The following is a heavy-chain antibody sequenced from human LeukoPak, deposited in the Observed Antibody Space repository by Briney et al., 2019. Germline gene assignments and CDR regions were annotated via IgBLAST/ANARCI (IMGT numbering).Heavy chain of an antibody. CDR1: GYSISRYY. Sequence: SETLSLTCTVSGYSISRYYWSWIRQPAGKELEGIGRIYNGGSITYNPPLKCRVTMSIDKSNNQFSLRLRFVTAADTAVYYCARDSGNTGEVKFDPGAQGTLVTVSS. CDR2: IYNGGSI. J-gene: IGHJ5*02. CDR3: ARDSGNTGEVKFDP. V-gene: IGHV4-4*07. D-gene: IGHD3-10*01.